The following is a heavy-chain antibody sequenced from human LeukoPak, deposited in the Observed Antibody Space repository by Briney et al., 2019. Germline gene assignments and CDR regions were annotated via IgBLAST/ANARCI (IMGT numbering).Heavy chain of an antibody. Sequence: ASVKVSCKASGYTFTGYYMHWVRQAPGQGLEWMGWINPNSGGTNYAQEFQGRVTMTRDTSISTAYMELSRLRSDDTAVYYCARPVVGATTGAFDYWGQGTLVTVSS. J-gene: IGHJ4*02. D-gene: IGHD1-26*01. CDR3: ARPVVGATTGAFDY. V-gene: IGHV1-2*02. CDR1: GYTFTGYY. CDR2: INPNSGGT.